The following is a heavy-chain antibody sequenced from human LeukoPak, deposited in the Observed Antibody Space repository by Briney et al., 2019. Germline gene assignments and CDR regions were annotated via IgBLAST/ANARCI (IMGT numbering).Heavy chain of an antibody. Sequence: GESLRLSCAASGFTFSSYAMHWVRQAPGKGLEWVAVISYDGSNKYYADSVKGRFTISRDNSKNTLYLQMNSLRAEDTAVYYCARAERGDDFWSGWYYYYMDVWGKGTTVTVSS. V-gene: IGHV3-30*04. D-gene: IGHD3-3*01. J-gene: IGHJ6*03. CDR1: GFTFSSYA. CDR2: ISYDGSNK. CDR3: ARAERGDDFWSGWYYYYMDV.